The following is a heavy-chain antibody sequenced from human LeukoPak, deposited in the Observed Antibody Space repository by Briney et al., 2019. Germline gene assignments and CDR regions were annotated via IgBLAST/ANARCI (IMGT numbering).Heavy chain of an antibody. CDR2: IYYSGST. J-gene: IGHJ5*02. V-gene: IGHV4-59*01. CDR1: GGSISSYY. D-gene: IGHD2-15*01. CDR3: ARGLGYCSGGSCYSVRSWFDP. Sequence: SETLSLTCTVSGGSISSYYWSWIRQPPGKGLEWIGYIYYSGSTNYNPSLKSRVTISVDTSKNQFSLKLSSVTAADTAVYYCARGLGYCSGGSCYSVRSWFDPWGQGTLVTVSS.